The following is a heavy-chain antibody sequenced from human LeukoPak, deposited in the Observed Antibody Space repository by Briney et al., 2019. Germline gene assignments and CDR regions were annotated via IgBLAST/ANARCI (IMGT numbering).Heavy chain of an antibody. CDR2: INPTSGAT. J-gene: IGHJ5*02. CDR3: ARGIANNWFDP. V-gene: IGHV1-2*02. Sequence: ASLKVSCKASGYTFTVYLIHWMRQAPGQGLGWMGWINPTSGATNYGRKFQGRVTMTRDTSSNTAYMEVSRLTSDDTAVYYCARGIANNWFDPWGQGTLVTVSS. D-gene: IGHD2/OR15-2a*01. CDR1: GYTFTVYL.